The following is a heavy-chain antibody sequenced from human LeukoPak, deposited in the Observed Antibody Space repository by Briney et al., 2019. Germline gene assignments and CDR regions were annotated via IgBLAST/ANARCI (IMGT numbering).Heavy chain of an antibody. Sequence: GGSLRLSCAASGFTFSSYGMHWVRQAPGKGLEWVAVISYDGSNKYYADSVKGRFTISRDNSKNTLYLQMNSLRAEDTAVYYCAKDGKYYYGSSGYSEDAFDIWGQGTMVTVSS. CDR1: GFTFSSYG. V-gene: IGHV3-30*18. J-gene: IGHJ3*02. D-gene: IGHD3-22*01. CDR2: ISYDGSNK. CDR3: AKDGKYYYGSSGYSEDAFDI.